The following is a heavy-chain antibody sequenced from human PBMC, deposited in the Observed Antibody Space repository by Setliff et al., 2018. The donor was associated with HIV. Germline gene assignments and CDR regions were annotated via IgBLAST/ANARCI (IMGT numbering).Heavy chain of an antibody. D-gene: IGHD1-20*01. CDR2: FSYTDEP. Sequence: SETLSLTCTVSGVSVRSGDHWSWVRQAPGKGLELIGYFSYTDEPYINYLEYFNPSLKSRLGITLYKPRNQFSLKLTSVTAADTAVYYCGRARSSWYNTSPYYFDSWGQGTLVTVSS. V-gene: IGHV4-30-4*08. J-gene: IGHJ4*02. CDR3: GRARSSWYNTSPYYFDS. CDR1: GVSVRSGDH.